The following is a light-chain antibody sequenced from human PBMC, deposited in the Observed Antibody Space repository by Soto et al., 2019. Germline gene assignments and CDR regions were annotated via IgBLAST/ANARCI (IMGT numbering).Light chain of an antibody. CDR1: QSVSSS. V-gene: IGKV3-15*01. J-gene: IGKJ5*01. CDR2: GAS. CDR3: QQYNNWPLT. Sequence: ELVMTQSPATLSVSPGERATPSCRASQSVSSSLAWYQQKPGQAPRLLIYGASTRATGIPARFSGSGSGTEFTLTISSLQSEDFAVYYCQQYNNWPLTFGQGTRLEI.